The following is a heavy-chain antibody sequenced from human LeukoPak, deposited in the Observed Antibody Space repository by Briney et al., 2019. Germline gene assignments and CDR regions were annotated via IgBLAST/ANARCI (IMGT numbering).Heavy chain of an antibody. V-gene: IGHV3-53*01. CDR3: ARLEFRYFDY. CDR2: IYSGGST. J-gene: IGHJ4*02. CDR1: GFTLSSYA. Sequence: GGSVRLACAAPGFTLSSYATSWVRQAPGKGLEWVSVIYSGGSTYSADSVKGRFTISRDNSKNTLYLQMNSLRAEDTAVYYCARLEFRYFDYWGQGTLVTVSS. D-gene: IGHD3-3*01.